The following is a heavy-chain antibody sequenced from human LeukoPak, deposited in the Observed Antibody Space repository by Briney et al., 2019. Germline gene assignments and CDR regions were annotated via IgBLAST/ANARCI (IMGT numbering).Heavy chain of an antibody. CDR2: IYSGGST. CDR3: ARGTGSYHAFDI. D-gene: IGHD1-26*01. J-gene: IGHJ3*02. V-gene: IGHV3-53*01. CDR1: GFTFSSNY. Sequence: GGSLRPSCAASGFTFSSNYMSWVRQAPGKGLEWVSVIYSGGSTYYADSVKGRFTISRDNSKNTLYLQMNSLRAEDTAVYYCARGTGSYHAFDIWGQGTMVTVSS.